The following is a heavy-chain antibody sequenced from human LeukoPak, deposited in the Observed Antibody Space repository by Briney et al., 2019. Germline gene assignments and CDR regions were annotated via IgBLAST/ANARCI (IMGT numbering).Heavy chain of an antibody. CDR1: GYSFTSYW. Sequence: PGGSLRLSCKGSGYSFTSYWIGWVRQMPGKGLEWMGIIYPGDSDTRYSPSFQGQVTISADKSISTAYLQWSSLKASDTAMYYCARAYYYDSSGYSLAFDIWGQGTMVTVSS. J-gene: IGHJ3*02. V-gene: IGHV5-51*01. CDR3: ARAYYYDSSGYSLAFDI. CDR2: IYPGDSDT. D-gene: IGHD3-22*01.